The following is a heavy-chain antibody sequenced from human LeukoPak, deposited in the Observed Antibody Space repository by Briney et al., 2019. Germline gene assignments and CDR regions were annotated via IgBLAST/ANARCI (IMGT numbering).Heavy chain of an antibody. CDR2: IGASGSGT. V-gene: IGHV3-23*01. CDR1: GFTFSTYA. Sequence: HPGGSLRLSCAASGFTFSTYAMGWVRQTPGKGLEWVSTIGASGSGTYYAGSVKGRFTISRDNSRNTLYLQMNSLSADDTALYYCAKAVTGPNSPFGPWGQGTLVTVSS. J-gene: IGHJ5*02. CDR3: AKAVTGPNSPFGP. D-gene: IGHD6-19*01.